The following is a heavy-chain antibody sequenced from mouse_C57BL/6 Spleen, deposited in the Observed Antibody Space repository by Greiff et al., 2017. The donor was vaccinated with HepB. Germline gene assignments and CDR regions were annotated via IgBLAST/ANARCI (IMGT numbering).Heavy chain of an antibody. Sequence: EVQLVESGPGLVKPSQSLSLTCSVTGYSITSGYYWNWIRQFPGNKLEWMGYISYDGSNNYNPSLKNRISITRDTSKNQFFLKLNSVTTEDTATYYCAREGPRDYFDYWGQGTTLTVSS. CDR1: GYSITSGYY. CDR2: ISYDGSN. V-gene: IGHV3-6*01. J-gene: IGHJ2*01. CDR3: AREGPRDYFDY.